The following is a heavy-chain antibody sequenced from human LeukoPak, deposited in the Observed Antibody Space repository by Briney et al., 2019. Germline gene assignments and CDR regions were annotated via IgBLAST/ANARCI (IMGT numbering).Heavy chain of an antibody. CDR1: SFIFYMYA. CDR3: AKWDENFYYMDV. D-gene: IGHD1-26*01. CDR2: ISGSGGGT. J-gene: IGHJ6*03. Sequence: GGSLRLLCTVSSFIFYMYAERGAPQAPGGGLEWVSSISGSGGGTFYASSVRGRFTISRDNSKDTVFLQMNGLRAEDTAIYYCAKWDENFYYMDVWGQGTTVTVSS. V-gene: IGHV3-23*01.